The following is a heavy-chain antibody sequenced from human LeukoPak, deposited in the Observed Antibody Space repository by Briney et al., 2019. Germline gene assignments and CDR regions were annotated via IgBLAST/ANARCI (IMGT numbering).Heavy chain of an antibody. CDR2: VKSKKDGGTI. D-gene: IGHD6-19*01. CDR1: GFSFSNTW. J-gene: IGHJ4*02. V-gene: IGHV3-15*01. Sequence: GGSLRLSCAVSGFSFSNTWMSWVRQGPRKGLEWVGRVKSKKDGGTIEYAAPVKGRFTISRDDSENTLYLQMNSLRAEDTAVYYCARSSGSGWGGYYFDYWGQGTLVTVSS. CDR3: ARSSGSGWGGYYFDY.